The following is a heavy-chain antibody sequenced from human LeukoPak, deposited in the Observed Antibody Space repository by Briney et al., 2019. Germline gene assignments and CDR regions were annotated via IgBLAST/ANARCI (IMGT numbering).Heavy chain of an antibody. V-gene: IGHV4-59*01. J-gene: IGHJ4*02. CDR1: GGPISTYY. CDR2: IYHSGSS. D-gene: IGHD2-2*01. CDR3: ARPLAGPNALFDF. Sequence: SETLSLTCTVSGGPISTYYWSWIRQPPGKGLEWIAYIYHSGSSNYNPSLKSRVTISVDTSKNQFSLKLSSVTAADTAVYYCARPLAGPNALFDFWGQGTLVTGPS.